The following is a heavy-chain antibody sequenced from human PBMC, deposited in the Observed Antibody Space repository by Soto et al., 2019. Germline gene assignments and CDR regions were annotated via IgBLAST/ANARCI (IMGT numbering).Heavy chain of an antibody. CDR1: GASISNHY. J-gene: IGHJ4*02. D-gene: IGHD3-9*01. CDR3: ATRAPGDSWFPYFDY. Sequence: SETLSLTCTVSGASISNHYWSWIRQPPGKGLEWIGYIYHSGSTKYNPSLKSRVTMSLDTPKNQFSLKLNSVTAADTAVYYCATRAPGDSWFPYFDYWGQGALVTVSS. CDR2: IYHSGST. V-gene: IGHV4-59*11.